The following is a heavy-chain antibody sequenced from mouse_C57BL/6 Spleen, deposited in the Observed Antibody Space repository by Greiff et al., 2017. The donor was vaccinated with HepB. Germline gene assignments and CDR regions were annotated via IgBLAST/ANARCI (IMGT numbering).Heavy chain of an antibody. CDR1: GYAFSSSW. V-gene: IGHV1-82*01. Sequence: VKVVESGPELVKPGASVKISCKASGYAFSSSWMNWVKQRPGKGLEWIGRIYPGDGDTNYNGKFKGKATLTADKSSSTAYMQLSSLTSEDSAVYFCARGYYGSRIYAMDYWGQGTSVTVSS. D-gene: IGHD1-1*01. J-gene: IGHJ4*01. CDR3: ARGYYGSRIYAMDY. CDR2: IYPGDGDT.